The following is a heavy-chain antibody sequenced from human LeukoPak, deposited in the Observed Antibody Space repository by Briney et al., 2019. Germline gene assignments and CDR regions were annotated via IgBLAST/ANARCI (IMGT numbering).Heavy chain of an antibody. CDR1: GFTFSNYW. CDR3: AREPYGGTDY. J-gene: IGHJ4*02. Sequence: GGSLRLSCAASGFTFSNYWMSWVRQAPGKGLERVANIKEDGSEKYYVDSVKGRFTISRDNAKNSVYLQMNSLRAEDTAVYYCAREPYGGTDYWGQGTLVTVSS. D-gene: IGHD4-23*01. CDR2: IKEDGSEK. V-gene: IGHV3-7*05.